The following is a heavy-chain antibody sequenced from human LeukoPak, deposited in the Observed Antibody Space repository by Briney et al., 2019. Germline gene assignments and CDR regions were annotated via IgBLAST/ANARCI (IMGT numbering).Heavy chain of an antibody. CDR3: VRDFLGESGAGGY. CDR1: TFTFSSYT. D-gene: IGHD3-10*01. CDR2: ISPSGNSK. Sequence: GGSLRLSCATSTFTFSSYTMNWVRQAPGKGLEWVSSISPSGNSKYHADSVKGRFTISRDNAENSLYMQMNSLRAEDTGVYYCVRDFLGESGAGGYWGQGTLVTVSS. V-gene: IGHV3-21*01. J-gene: IGHJ4*02.